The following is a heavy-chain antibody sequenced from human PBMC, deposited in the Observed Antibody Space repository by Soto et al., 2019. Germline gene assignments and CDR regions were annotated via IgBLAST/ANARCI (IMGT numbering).Heavy chain of an antibody. CDR2: ISSSGSTI. CDR1: GFTFSDYY. V-gene: IGHV3-11*01. CDR3: ARGPYAYVWGSDPPHFDY. D-gene: IGHD3-16*02. Sequence: QVQLVESGGGLVKPGGSLRLSCAASGFTFSDYYMSWIRQAPGKGLEWVSYISSSGSTIYYADSVKGRFTISRDNAKNSIYLQMNSLRVEDTAVYSCARGPYAYVWGSDPPHFDYWGQGTLVTVSS. J-gene: IGHJ4*02.